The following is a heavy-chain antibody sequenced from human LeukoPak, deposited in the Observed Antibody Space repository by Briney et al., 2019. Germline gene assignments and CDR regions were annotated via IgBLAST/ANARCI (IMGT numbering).Heavy chain of an antibody. Sequence: KPGGSLRLSCAASGFTFSDYYMSWIRRAPGKGREGVSYISSSGSTILYAEHVKGRFTISRDNSKNTLQLQMHSLRAEDTAVYYCARDRKHTMIVVVISSSFDYWGQGTLVTVSS. CDR3: ARDRKHTMIVVVISSSFDY. J-gene: IGHJ4*02. V-gene: IGHV3-11*04. D-gene: IGHD3-22*01. CDR1: GFTFSDYY. CDR2: ISSSGSTI.